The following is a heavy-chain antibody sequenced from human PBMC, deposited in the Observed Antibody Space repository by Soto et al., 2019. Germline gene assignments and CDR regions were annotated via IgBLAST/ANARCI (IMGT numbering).Heavy chain of an antibody. Sequence: VQLQESGPGLVKPSGTLSLTCAVSGGSISSSNWWIWVRQPPGKGREWIGEIYHSGSPNYSPSLTSGITKSVDKTKNQLYLKLSSVTAADMAVYYWAREESSGSRFLFLSGMDDWGKGTKVTVSS. CDR2: IYHSGSP. CDR1: GGSISSSNW. CDR3: AREESSGSRFLFLSGMDD. V-gene: IGHV4-4*02. D-gene: IGHD6-13*01. J-gene: IGHJ6*04.